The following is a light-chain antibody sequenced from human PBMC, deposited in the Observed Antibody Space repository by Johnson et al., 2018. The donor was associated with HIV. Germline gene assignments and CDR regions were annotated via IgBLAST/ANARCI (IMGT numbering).Light chain of an antibody. CDR1: SSNIGNNY. CDR2: EST. CDR3: GTWDSRLNVYL. Sequence: QSVLTQPPSVSAAPGQKVTISCSGSSSNIGNNYVSWYQQLPGTAPKLLIYESTNRPSGIPDRFSGSKSGTSATLGISGLKTGDEADYYCGTWDSRLNVYLFGTGTKVTVL. J-gene: IGLJ1*01. V-gene: IGLV1-51*02.